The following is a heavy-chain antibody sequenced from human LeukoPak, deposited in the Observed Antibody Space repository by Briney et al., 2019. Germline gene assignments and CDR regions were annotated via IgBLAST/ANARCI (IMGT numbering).Heavy chain of an antibody. CDR1: GFTVSSNY. J-gene: IGHJ4*02. D-gene: IGHD3-10*01. V-gene: IGHV3-53*01. Sequence: PGGSLRLSCAASGFTVSSNYMSWVRQAPGKGLEWVSVIYSGGSTYYADSVKGRSTISRDNSKNTLYLQMNSLRAEDTAAYYCARASLLWFGELLWGQGTLVTVSS. CDR2: IYSGGST. CDR3: ARASLLWFGELL.